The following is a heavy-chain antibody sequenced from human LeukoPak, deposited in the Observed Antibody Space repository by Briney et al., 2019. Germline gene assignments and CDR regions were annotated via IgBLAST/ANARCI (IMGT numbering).Heavy chain of an antibody. V-gene: IGHV1-2*02. Sequence: ASVKVSCKTFRYTFTPAYNIHWLRQAPGQGPEFMGWINPTSGDTRYAQKFQGRVTVTRDTVISTAYMELSSLTSDDTAVYYCARDPRGTYDYWGQGTLVTVSS. CDR1: RYTFTPAYN. CDR2: INPTSGDT. J-gene: IGHJ4*02. D-gene: IGHD5-12*01. CDR3: ARDPRGTYDY.